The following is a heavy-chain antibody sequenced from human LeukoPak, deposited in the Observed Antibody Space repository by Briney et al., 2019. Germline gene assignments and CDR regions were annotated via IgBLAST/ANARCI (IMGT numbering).Heavy chain of an antibody. CDR2: IYHTGST. V-gene: IGHV4-59*01. J-gene: IGHJ4*02. CDR3: ARRGRNSSGWQDYL. D-gene: IGHD6-25*01. Sequence: SETLSLTCTVSGGSISSYYWSWIRQPPGKGLEWIANIYHTGSTNYNPSLSSRVTISIDTAKNQFSLKLTSVTAADTAVYYCARRGRNSSGWQDYLWGQGTLVSVSS. CDR1: GGSISSYY.